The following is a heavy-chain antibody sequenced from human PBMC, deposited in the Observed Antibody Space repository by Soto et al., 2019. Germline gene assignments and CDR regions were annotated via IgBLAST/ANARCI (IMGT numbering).Heavy chain of an antibody. CDR1: GYTLTELS. CDR3: ATAVAARPLPKY. V-gene: IGHV1-24*01. Sequence: ASVKVSCKVSGYTLTELSMHWVRQAPGKGLEWMGGFDPEDGETIYAQKFQGRVTMTEDTSTDTAYMELSSLRSEDTAVYYCATAVAARPLPKYWGQGTLVTVSS. CDR2: FDPEDGET. D-gene: IGHD6-6*01. J-gene: IGHJ4*02.